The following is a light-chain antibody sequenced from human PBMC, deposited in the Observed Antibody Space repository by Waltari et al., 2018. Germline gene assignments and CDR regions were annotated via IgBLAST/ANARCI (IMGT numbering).Light chain of an antibody. CDR2: RVS. J-gene: IGKJ1*01. V-gene: IGKV2-30*02. Sequence: VVLTKSPLSLPVTLGKPAPISCRSTQSLVHSDGNTFVHLFHQRPGQSPRRRLYRVSNRDSGVPDRFSGSGSATDFTLKISRVEAEDVGVYYCMQGTHWPPPTFGQGTKVEIK. CDR3: MQGTHWPPPT. CDR1: QSLVHSDGNTF.